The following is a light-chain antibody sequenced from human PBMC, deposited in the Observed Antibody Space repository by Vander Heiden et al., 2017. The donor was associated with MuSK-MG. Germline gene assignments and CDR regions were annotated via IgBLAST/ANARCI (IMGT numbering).Light chain of an antibody. J-gene: IGLJ1*01. V-gene: IGLV3-21*02. CDR1: NIGSKS. CDR2: DDS. Sequence: SYVLTQPPSVSVAPGQTARVTCGGNNIGSKSVHWYQQKPGQAPVLVVYDDSDRPSGIPDRFSGSNSGNTATLTITRVEAGDEADYYCQVWDSSSDQSVFGTGTNVTVL. CDR3: QVWDSSSDQSV.